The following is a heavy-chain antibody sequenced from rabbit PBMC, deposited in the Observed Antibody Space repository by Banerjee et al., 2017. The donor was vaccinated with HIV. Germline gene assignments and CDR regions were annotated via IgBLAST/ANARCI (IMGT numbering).Heavy chain of an antibody. D-gene: IGHD7-1*01. J-gene: IGHJ3*01. V-gene: IGHV1S40*01. CDR2: IYAGSSGST. Sequence: QSLEESGGDLVKPGASLTLTCTASGFSFSSGYDMCWVRQAPGKGLEWIACIYAGSSGSTYYASWAKGRFTISKTSSTTVTLQMTSLTAADTATYFCARDRDTGTAYYFDLWGQGTLVTVS. CDR3: ARDRDTGTAYYFDL. CDR1: GFSFSSGYD.